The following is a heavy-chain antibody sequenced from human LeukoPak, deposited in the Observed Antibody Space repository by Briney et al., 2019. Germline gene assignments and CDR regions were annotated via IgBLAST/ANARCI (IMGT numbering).Heavy chain of an antibody. D-gene: IGHD2-2*01. J-gene: IGHJ5*02. CDR3: ARDAFMRGASNSCYSS. CDR2: INPSGGST. V-gene: IGHV1-46*01. CDR1: GYTFTSYY. Sequence: ASVKVSCKASGYTFTSYYMHWVRQAPGQGLEWMGIINPSGGSTSYAQKFQGRVTMTRDTSTSTVYMELSSLRPEDTAVYYCARDAFMRGASNSCYSSWGQGTLVTVSS.